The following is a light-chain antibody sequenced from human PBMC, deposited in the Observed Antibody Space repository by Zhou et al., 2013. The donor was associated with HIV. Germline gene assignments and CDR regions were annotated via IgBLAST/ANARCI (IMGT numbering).Light chain of an antibody. V-gene: IGKV1-8*01. CDR2: GAS. Sequence: AVHITQSPASLSASTGDRVTITCRASQDVGAYLAWYQQKPGEAPKVLIYGASTSHIGVPSRFSGSGSGTEFTLTISSLQPDDFATYYCQQYNSYPWTFGQGTKVEIK. J-gene: IGKJ1*01. CDR1: QDVGAY. CDR3: QQYNSYPWT.